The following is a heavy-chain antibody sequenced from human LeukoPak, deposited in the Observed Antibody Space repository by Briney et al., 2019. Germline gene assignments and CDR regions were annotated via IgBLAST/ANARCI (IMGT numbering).Heavy chain of an antibody. CDR1: GGSISSGAYY. D-gene: IGHD2-15*01. CDR2: FYTTGST. V-gene: IGHV4-61*02. J-gene: IGHJ5*02. CDR3: ARHSDGGYCSGASCYENWFDP. Sequence: SETLSLTCTVSGGSISSGAYYWSWIRQPAGKGLESIGRFYTTGSTNYNPSLKSRVTISVDTARNQFSLKLSSVTAADTAVYYCARHSDGGYCSGASCYENWFDPWGQGTLVTVSS.